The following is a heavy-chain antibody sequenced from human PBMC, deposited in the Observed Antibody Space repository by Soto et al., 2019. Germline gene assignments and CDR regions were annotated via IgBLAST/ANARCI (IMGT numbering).Heavy chain of an antibody. Sequence: GGSLRLSCAASGFTFSSYSMHWVRQAPGKGLEWVSYISSSSSTIYYADSVKGRFTISRDNAKNSLYLQMNSLRAEDTAVYYCAKTITSFGVAPDAFDIWGKGTMVTVSS. V-gene: IGHV3-48*01. CDR2: ISSSSSTI. CDR3: AKTITSFGVAPDAFDI. CDR1: GFTFSSYS. D-gene: IGHD3-3*01. J-gene: IGHJ3*02.